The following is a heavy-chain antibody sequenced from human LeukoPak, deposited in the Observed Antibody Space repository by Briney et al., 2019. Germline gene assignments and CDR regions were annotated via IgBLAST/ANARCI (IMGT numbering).Heavy chain of an antibody. CDR2: ISSNGGST. V-gene: IGHV3-64*01. Sequence: GGSLRLSCAASGFTFSSYAMHWVRQAPGKGLEYVSAISSNGGSTCYANSVKGRFTISRDNSKNTLYLQMGSLRAEDMAVYYCARGAHSGSYYLSSYWGQGTLVTVSS. CDR3: ARGAHSGSYYLSSY. J-gene: IGHJ4*02. CDR1: GFTFSSYA. D-gene: IGHD1-26*01.